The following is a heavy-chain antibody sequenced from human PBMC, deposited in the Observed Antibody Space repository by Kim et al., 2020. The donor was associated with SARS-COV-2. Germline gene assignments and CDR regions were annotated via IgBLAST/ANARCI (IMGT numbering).Heavy chain of an antibody. CDR1: GYTFTMNA. J-gene: IGHJ4*02. CDR3: TRVIWGTYRYTDY. Sequence: GSVKVSCKASGYTFTMNAISWVRQAPGQGLEWMGWINTDTGNPTYAQAFTRRFVFSVDTSVTTAYLQISSLEPEDTALYYCTRVIWGTYRYTDYWGQGTLVTVSS. CDR2: INTDTGNP. V-gene: IGHV7-4-1*02. D-gene: IGHD3-16*02.